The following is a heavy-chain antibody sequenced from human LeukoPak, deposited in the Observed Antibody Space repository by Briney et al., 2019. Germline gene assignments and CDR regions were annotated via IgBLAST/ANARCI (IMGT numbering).Heavy chain of an antibody. J-gene: IGHJ4*02. D-gene: IGHD6-13*01. Sequence: RPGGSLRLSCAASGFTFSSYSMNWVRQAPGKGLEWVSYISSSGSAIDYADSVKGRFTISRDNAKNSLYLQMNSLKAEDTGVYYCARLGSSWNNFDYWGQGTLVTVSS. V-gene: IGHV3-48*04. CDR2: ISSSGSAI. CDR3: ARLGSSWNNFDY. CDR1: GFTFSSYS.